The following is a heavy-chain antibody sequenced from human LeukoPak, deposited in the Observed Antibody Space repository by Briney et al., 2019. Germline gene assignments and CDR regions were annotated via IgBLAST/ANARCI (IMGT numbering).Heavy chain of an antibody. CDR3: ARVRSGSLDY. CDR2: IRSSSSDI. D-gene: IGHD1-26*01. J-gene: IGHJ4*02. Sequence: GGSLRLSCAASGFTFSSYSMNWVRQAPGKGLEWVAFIRSSSSDIYYADSVKGRFTISRDNAKNSLYLQMDSLRAEDTAVYYCARVRSGSLDYWGQGTLVTVSS. V-gene: IGHV3-21*01. CDR1: GFTFSSYS.